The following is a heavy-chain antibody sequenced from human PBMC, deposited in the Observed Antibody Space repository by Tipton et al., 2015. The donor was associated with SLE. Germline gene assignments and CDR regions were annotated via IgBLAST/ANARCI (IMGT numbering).Heavy chain of an antibody. J-gene: IGHJ4*02. Sequence: TLSLTCTVSGGSISSHYWSWIRQPPGKGLEWIGYIYYSGSTYYNPSLKSRVTISVDTSKNQFSLKLSSVTAADTAVYYCARQSKDFPSFDYWGQGTLVTVSS. CDR3: ARQSKDFPSFDY. V-gene: IGHV4-59*08. CDR2: IYYSGST. CDR1: GGSISSHY.